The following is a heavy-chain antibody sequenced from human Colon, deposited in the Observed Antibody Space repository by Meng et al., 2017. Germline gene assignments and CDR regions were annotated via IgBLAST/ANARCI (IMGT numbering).Heavy chain of an antibody. J-gene: IGHJ5*02. CDR1: GGSISSGGYY. V-gene: IGHV4-31*03. Sequence: QLQLEESGPGLVKPSQTLSLTCTVSGGSISSGGYYWSWIRQHPGKGLEWIGYIYYSGSTYYNPSLKSRVTISVDTSKNQFSLKLSSVTAADTAVYYCAREGVATTNWFDPWGQGTLVTVSS. CDR2: IYYSGST. D-gene: IGHD2-15*01. CDR3: AREGVATTNWFDP.